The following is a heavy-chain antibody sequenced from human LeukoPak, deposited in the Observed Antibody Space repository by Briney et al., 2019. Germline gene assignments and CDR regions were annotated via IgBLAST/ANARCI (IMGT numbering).Heavy chain of an antibody. D-gene: IGHD6-6*01. CDR3: ARYSSSAPFDY. CDR2: IYYSGST. CDR1: GGSISSSSYY. V-gene: IGHV4-39*01. J-gene: IGHJ4*02. Sequence: TASETLSLTCTVSGGSISSSSYYWGWIRQPPGKGLEWIGSIYYSGSTYYNPSLKSRVTISVDTSKNQFSLKLSSVTAADTAVHYCARYSSSAPFDYWGQGTLVTVSS.